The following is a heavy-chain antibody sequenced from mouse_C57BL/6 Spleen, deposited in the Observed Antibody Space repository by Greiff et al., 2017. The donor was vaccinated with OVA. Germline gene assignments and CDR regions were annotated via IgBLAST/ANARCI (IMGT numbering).Heavy chain of an antibody. CDR1: GFTFSDYG. D-gene: IGHD1-1*01. V-gene: IGHV5-17*01. J-gene: IGHJ3*01. Sequence: EVMLVESGGGLVKPGGSLKLSCAASGFTFSDYGMHWVRQAPEKGLEWVAYISSGSSTIYYADTVKGRFTISRDNAKNTLFLQMTSLRSEDTAMYYCARGGDYYGSSPWFAYWGQGTLVTVSA. CDR2: ISSGSSTI. CDR3: ARGGDYYGSSPWFAY.